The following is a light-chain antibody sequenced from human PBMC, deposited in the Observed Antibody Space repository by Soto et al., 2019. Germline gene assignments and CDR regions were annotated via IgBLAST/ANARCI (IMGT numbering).Light chain of an antibody. Sequence: EVEVTPCAGMLFVYSGDVYTLPCSASPSVIGNLAWYQQKPGQTPRLLIYDVSTRANGVPARFSGRGSGTEFTLTISSLQSEDFAHYYCQQYNGSPPWTFGQGTKV. CDR2: DVS. J-gene: IGKJ1*01. CDR1: PSVIGN. CDR3: QQYNGSPPWT. V-gene: IGKV3-15*01.